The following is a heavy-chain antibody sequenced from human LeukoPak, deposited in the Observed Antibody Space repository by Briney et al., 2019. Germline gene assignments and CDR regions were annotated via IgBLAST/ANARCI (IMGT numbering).Heavy chain of an antibody. J-gene: IGHJ4*02. CDR2: IYPGDSET. V-gene: IGHV5-51*01. D-gene: IGHD3-3*01. CDR3: ARLSTRLLDH. Sequence: GESLKISCKGSGNTFTNYWIGWVRQLPGKGLEWMGIIYPGDSETRYSPSFQGQVTMSVDKSSSTPYLQWATLKASDTAIYFCARLSTRLLDHWGQGTRVTVSS. CDR1: GNTFTNYW.